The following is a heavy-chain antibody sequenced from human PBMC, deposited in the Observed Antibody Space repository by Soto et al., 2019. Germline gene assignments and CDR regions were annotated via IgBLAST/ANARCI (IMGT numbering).Heavy chain of an antibody. CDR1: GYTFTDHY. J-gene: IGHJ4*02. CDR3: ASDSPSLAYCGGDCYSIDY. CDR2: INSNSGGT. D-gene: IGHD2-21*02. Sequence: QEQLVQSGAEVKKPGASVKVSCKASGYTFTDHYIHWVRQAPGQGLEWMGWINSNSGGTNSAQKFQGRVTMTRDTSISTAYMELTRLRSDDTAMYYCASDSPSLAYCGGDCYSIDYWGQGTLVTVSS. V-gene: IGHV1-2*02.